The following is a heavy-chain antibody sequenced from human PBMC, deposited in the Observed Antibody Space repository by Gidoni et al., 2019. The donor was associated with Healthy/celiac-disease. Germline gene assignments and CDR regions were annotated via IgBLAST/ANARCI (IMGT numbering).Heavy chain of an antibody. CDR3: AKGVGYGDYSSWVDY. Sequence: EVQLVESGGGLVQPGRSLRLSCAASGFTFDDYAMHWVRQAPGKGLGWVSGISWNSGSIGYADSVKGRFTISRDNAKNSLYLQMNSLRAEDTALYYCAKGVGYGDYSSWVDYWGQGTLVTVSS. CDR1: GFTFDDYA. D-gene: IGHD4-17*01. V-gene: IGHV3-9*01. J-gene: IGHJ4*02. CDR2: ISWNSGSI.